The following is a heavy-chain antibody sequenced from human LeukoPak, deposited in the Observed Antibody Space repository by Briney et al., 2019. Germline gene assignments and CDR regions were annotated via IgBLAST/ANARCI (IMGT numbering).Heavy chain of an antibody. V-gene: IGHV3-66*01. CDR3: ARAESRVGSKGLDY. D-gene: IGHD1-26*01. CDR2: IYSGGST. CDR1: GFTVSSNY. Sequence: GGSLRLSCAASGFTVSSNYMSWVRQAPGKGLEWVSVIYSGGSTYYADSVKGRFTISRDNSKNTLYLQMNSLRAEDTAVYYCARAESRVGSKGLDYWGQGTLVTVSS. J-gene: IGHJ4*02.